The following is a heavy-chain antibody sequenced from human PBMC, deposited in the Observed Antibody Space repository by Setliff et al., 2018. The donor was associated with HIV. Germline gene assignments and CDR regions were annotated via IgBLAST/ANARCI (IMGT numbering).Heavy chain of an antibody. D-gene: IGHD2-21*01. V-gene: IGHV1-69*06. J-gene: IGHJ6*03. Sequence: GASVQVSCKASGGNFNTYGISWVRQAPGQGLEWMGGIIPIFGTADYALRFRGRVTITADKSTSTAYMELSSLRSEDTAVYYCARPDDYSSRRGDYYYMDVWGKGTSVTVSS. CDR1: GGNFNTYG. CDR3: ARPDDYSSRRGDYYYMDV. CDR2: IIPIFGTA.